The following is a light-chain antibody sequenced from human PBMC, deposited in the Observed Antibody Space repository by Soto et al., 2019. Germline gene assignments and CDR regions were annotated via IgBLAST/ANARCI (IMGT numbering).Light chain of an antibody. J-gene: IGLJ3*02. V-gene: IGLV1-47*01. Sequence: VLTQPPSASGTPGQRVTISCSGSSSNIGSNYVYWYQQLPGTAPKLLIYRNNQRPSGVPDRFSGSKSGTSASLAISGLRSEDEADYYCAAWDDSLSGPNWVFGGGTKVTVL. CDR2: RNN. CDR3: AAWDDSLSGPNWV. CDR1: SSNIGSNY.